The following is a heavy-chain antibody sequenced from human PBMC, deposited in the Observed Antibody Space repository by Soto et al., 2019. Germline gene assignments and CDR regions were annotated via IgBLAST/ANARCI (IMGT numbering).Heavy chain of an antibody. V-gene: IGHV2-5*01. J-gene: IGHJ4*02. CDR3: AHRPSSSSFFDY. CDR1: GFSLSTSGMG. CDR2: IYWNDEK. D-gene: IGHD6-13*01. Sequence: SGPTLVNPXQTLTLTCTFSGFSLSTSGMGVGWIRQPPGKAMEWLAIIYWNDEKRYSPSLKSRPTITKDTSKNQVVLTMTNMDPVDTTTYYCAHRPSSSSFFDYWGQGALVTVSS.